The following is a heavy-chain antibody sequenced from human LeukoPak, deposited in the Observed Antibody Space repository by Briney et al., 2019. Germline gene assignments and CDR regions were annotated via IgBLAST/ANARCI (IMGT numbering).Heavy chain of an antibody. J-gene: IGHJ1*01. Sequence: GGSLRLSCAASGFTFSSYAMSWVRQAPGKGLEWVSAISGSGGSTYYADSVKGRFTISRDNSKNTLYLQMNSLRAEDTAVYYCATGGTRVPRYFQHWGQGTLVTVSS. CDR2: ISGSGGST. D-gene: IGHD1-7*01. V-gene: IGHV3-23*01. CDR1: GFTFSSYA. CDR3: ATGGTRVPRYFQH.